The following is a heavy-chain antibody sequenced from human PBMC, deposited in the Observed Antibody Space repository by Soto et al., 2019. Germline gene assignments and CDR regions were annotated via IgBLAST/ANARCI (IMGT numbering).Heavy chain of an antibody. D-gene: IGHD3-22*01. CDR1: GGSISSYY. Sequence: QVQLQESGPGLVKPSETLSLTCTVSGGSISSYYWSWIRQPPGKGLEWIGYIYYSGSTNYNPSLKRRVTISVDTSKNQFSLKLSSVTAADTAVYYCARLEIVASWYFDLWGRGTLVTVSS. CDR3: ARLEIVASWYFDL. V-gene: IGHV4-59*01. CDR2: IYYSGST. J-gene: IGHJ2*01.